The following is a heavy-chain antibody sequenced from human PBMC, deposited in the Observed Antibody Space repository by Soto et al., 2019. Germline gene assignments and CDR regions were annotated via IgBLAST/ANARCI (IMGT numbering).Heavy chain of an antibody. CDR1: GFTFSSYA. D-gene: IGHD2-2*02. CDR3: AKVIVVVPAAIFWFDP. J-gene: IGHJ5*02. Sequence: GGSLRLSCEASGFTFSSYAMSWVRQAPGKGLEWVSAISGSGGSTYYADSVKGRFTISRDNSKNTLYLQMNSLRAEDTAVYYCAKVIVVVPAAIFWFDPWGQGTLVTVSS. CDR2: ISGSGGST. V-gene: IGHV3-23*01.